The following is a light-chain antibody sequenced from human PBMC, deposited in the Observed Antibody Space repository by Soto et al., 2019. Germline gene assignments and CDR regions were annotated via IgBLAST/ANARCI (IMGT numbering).Light chain of an antibody. CDR1: QSISNW. J-gene: IGKJ1*01. CDR2: KAS. V-gene: IGKV1-5*03. Sequence: DTKLTQSPSTLSAFVGDRVTITCRASQSISNWLAWYQQKPGKAPKLLIYKASSLESGVPSRFSGSGSGTEFTLTISSLQPDDFATYYCQQYNSTFGQGTKVEIK. CDR3: QQYNST.